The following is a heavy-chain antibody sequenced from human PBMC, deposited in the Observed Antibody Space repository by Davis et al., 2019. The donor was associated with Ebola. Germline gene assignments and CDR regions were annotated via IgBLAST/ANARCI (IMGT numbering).Heavy chain of an antibody. CDR1: GYSYITYW. CDR3: ASVQNHHDGSVYYDF. CDR2: IYPDDSDA. J-gene: IGHJ4*02. V-gene: IGHV5-51*01. Sequence: GESLKISCKTSGYSYITYWIAWVRQMPGKGLEWMGIIYPDDSDARYSPSFQGQVTISADKSANTVYLQWGSLRASDTAMYYCASVQNHHDGSVYYDFWGQGTLVTVSS. D-gene: IGHD3-22*01.